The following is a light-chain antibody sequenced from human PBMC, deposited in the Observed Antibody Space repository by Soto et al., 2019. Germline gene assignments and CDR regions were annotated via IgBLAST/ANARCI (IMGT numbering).Light chain of an antibody. CDR2: DVT. V-gene: IGLV2-11*01. CDR3: CSHAGSYTYV. CDR1: SSDVGGYNY. J-gene: IGLJ1*01. Sequence: QSVLTQPRSVSGSPGQSLTISCTGTSSDVGGYNYDSWYQQHPGKVPKLMIYDVTKRPSGVPDRFSGSKSGNTASLTISGLQSEDEADYYCCSHAGSYTYVFGTGTKVTVL.